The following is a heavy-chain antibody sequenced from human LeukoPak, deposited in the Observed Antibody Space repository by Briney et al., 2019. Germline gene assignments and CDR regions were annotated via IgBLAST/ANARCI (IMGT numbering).Heavy chain of an antibody. CDR3: AAAGYSGYDPPFDY. J-gene: IGHJ4*02. D-gene: IGHD5-12*01. Sequence: SETLSLTCTVSGGSISSYYWSWIRQPPGKGLEWIGYIYYSGSTNYNPSLKSRVTISVDTSKNQFSLKLCSVTAADTAVYYCAAAGYSGYDPPFDYWGQGTLVTVSS. CDR1: GGSISSYY. CDR2: IYYSGST. V-gene: IGHV4-59*01.